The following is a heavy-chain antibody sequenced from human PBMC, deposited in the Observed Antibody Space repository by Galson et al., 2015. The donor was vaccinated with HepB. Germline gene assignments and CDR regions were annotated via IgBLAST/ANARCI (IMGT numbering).Heavy chain of an antibody. D-gene: IGHD2-8*01. CDR2: IFYTGRT. CDR3: ARHKDTNELFYGMDV. Sequence: ETLSLTCNVSGGSITYYYWSWIRQPPGKGLEWIGYIFYTGRTKYSPSLKSRVTMSVDTSKNQFSLMMNSVTAADTAVYFCARHKDTNELFYGMDVWGQGTTVTVSS. CDR1: GGSITYYY. V-gene: IGHV4-59*08. J-gene: IGHJ6*01.